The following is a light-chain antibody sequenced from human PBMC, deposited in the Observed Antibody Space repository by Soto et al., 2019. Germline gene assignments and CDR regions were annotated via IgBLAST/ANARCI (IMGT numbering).Light chain of an antibody. CDR3: CSDGGSRAV. CDR1: SSDVGSHNL. Sequence: QSVLTQPASVSGSPGQSITISCTGTSSDVGSHNLVSWYQQHPGQAPKLMIYEVSKRPLGVSARFSASKSGKTASLTISGLQAEDEADYYCCSDGGSRAVFGGGTQLTVL. V-gene: IGLV2-23*02. J-gene: IGLJ7*01. CDR2: EVS.